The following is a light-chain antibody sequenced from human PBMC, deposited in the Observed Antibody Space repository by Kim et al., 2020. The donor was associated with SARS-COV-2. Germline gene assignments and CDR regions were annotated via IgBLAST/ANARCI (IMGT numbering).Light chain of an antibody. CDR3: QSYDSSNQVV. V-gene: IGLV6-57*03. J-gene: IGLJ2*01. Sequence: KTVTIYCTRSSGGIASNYVQWYQQRPGSAPTTVIYEDNQRPSGVPDRFSGSIDSSSNSASLTISGLKTEDEADYYCQSYDSSNQVVFGGGTQLTV. CDR2: EDN. CDR1: SGGIASNY.